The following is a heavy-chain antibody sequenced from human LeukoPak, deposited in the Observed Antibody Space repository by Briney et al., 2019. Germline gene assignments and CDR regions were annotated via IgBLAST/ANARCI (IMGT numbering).Heavy chain of an antibody. D-gene: IGHD6-19*01. J-gene: IGHJ4*02. CDR1: GFTFSGYA. CDR2: TSYDGTNE. V-gene: IGHV3-30-3*01. CDR3: ARGVPYSSGWYDLFDY. Sequence: PGGSLRLSCAASGFTFSGYAMHWVRQAPGKGLEWVAVTSYDGTNEYYADSVKGRFTISRDNSKNTLYLQMNSLRAEDTAVYYCARGVPYSSGWYDLFDYWGQGTLVTVSS.